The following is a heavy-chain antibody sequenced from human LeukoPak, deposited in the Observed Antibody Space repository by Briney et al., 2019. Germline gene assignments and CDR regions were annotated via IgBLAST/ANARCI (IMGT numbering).Heavy chain of an antibody. V-gene: IGHV3-48*01. J-gene: IGHJ3*02. CDR1: GFTFSSYE. CDR2: ISSSSSTI. D-gene: IGHD3-22*01. Sequence: GGSLRLSCAASGFTFSSYEMNWVRQAPGKGLEWVSYISSSSSTIYYADSVKGRFTISRDNAKNSLYLQMNSLRAEDTAVYYCARSGWYSSSGYYYVDAFDIWGQGTMVTVSS. CDR3: ARSGWYSSSGYYYVDAFDI.